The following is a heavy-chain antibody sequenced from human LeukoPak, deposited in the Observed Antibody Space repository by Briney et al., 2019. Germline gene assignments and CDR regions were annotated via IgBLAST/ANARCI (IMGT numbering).Heavy chain of an antibody. CDR3: AKDPYDILTATEY. V-gene: IGHV3-7*03. Sequence: GGSLRLSCSASGFTFSTYWMSWVRQAPGKGLEWAANMRRDGNEIYYLDSVRGRFTISRDNAKNSLYLQMNSLRAEDTALYYCAKDPYDILTATEYWGQGTLVTVSS. J-gene: IGHJ4*02. CDR1: GFTFSTYW. CDR2: MRRDGNEI. D-gene: IGHD3-9*01.